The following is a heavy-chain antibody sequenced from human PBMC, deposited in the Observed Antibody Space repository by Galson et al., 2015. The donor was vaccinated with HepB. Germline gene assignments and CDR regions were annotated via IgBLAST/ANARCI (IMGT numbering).Heavy chain of an antibody. D-gene: IGHD1-26*01. J-gene: IGHJ4*02. V-gene: IGHV3-33*08. CDR3: ARAPHSGSSSGIGW. Sequence: SLRLSCAASGFTFSSYGMHWVRQAPGKGLEWVAVIWYDGSNKYYADSVKGRFTISRDNSKNTLYLQMNSLRAEDTAVYYCARAPHSGSSSGIGWWGQGTLVTVSS. CDR1: GFTFSSYG. CDR2: IWYDGSNK.